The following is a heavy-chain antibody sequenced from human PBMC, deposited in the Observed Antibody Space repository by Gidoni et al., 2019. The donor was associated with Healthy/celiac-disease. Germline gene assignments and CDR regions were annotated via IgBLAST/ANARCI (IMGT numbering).Heavy chain of an antibody. V-gene: IGHV1-69*01. CDR2: IIPIFGTA. CDR1: GGTFCSYA. D-gene: IGHD4-17*01. CDR3: AGDSPDGALGYYYGMDV. J-gene: IGHJ6*02. Sequence: QVQLVQSGAEVQKPGSSVTVSCKASGGTFCSYAISWVRQAPGQGLEWMGGIIPIFGTANYAQKFQGRVTITADESTTTAYMELSSLSSEDTAVYYCAGDSPDGALGYYYGMDVWGQGTTVTVSS.